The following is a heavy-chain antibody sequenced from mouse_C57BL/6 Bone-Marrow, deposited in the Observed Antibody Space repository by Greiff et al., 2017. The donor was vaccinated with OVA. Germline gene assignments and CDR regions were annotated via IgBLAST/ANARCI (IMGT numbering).Heavy chain of an antibody. D-gene: IGHD1-1*01. CDR3: ARWGYYGSSPYYAMDY. V-gene: IGHV1-69*01. CDR2: IDPSDSYT. CDR1: GYTFTSYW. Sequence: QVQLQQPGAELVMPGASVKLSCKASGYTFTSYWMHWVKQRPGQGLEWIGEIDPSDSYTNYNQKFKGKSTLTVDKSSSTAYMQLSSLTSDDSAVYYCARWGYYGSSPYYAMDYWGQGTSVTVSS. J-gene: IGHJ4*01.